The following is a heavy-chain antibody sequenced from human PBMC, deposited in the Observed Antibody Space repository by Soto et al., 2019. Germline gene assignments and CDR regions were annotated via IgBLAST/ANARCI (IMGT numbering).Heavy chain of an antibody. CDR3: AREPKGSFERVTFDI. Sequence: ASVKVSCKASGYTFTSYGISWVRQAPGQGLEWMGWISAYNGNTNYAQKLQGRVTMTTDTSTSTAYMELRSLRSDDTAVYYCAREPKGSFERVTFDIWGQGTMVTVSS. V-gene: IGHV1-18*01. J-gene: IGHJ3*02. D-gene: IGHD1-26*01. CDR2: ISAYNGNT. CDR1: GYTFTSYG.